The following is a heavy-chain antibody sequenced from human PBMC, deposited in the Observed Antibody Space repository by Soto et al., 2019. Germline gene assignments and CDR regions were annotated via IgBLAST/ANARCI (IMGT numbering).Heavy chain of an antibody. CDR2: ISYDGSNK. CDR1: GFTFSSYG. J-gene: IGHJ4*02. CDR3: ASPGEWLTHDY. D-gene: IGHD3-3*01. Sequence: GGSLRLSCAASGFTFSSYGMHWVRQAPGKGLEWVAVISYDGSNKYYADSVKGRFTISRDNSKNTLYLQMNSLRAEDTAVYYCASPGEWLTHDYWGQGTLVTVPS. V-gene: IGHV3-30*03.